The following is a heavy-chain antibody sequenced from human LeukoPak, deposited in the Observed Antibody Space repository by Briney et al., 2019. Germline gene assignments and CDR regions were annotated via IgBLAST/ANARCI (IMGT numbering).Heavy chain of an antibody. CDR2: IYYSGST. D-gene: IGHD7-27*01. V-gene: IGHV4-59*08. J-gene: IGHJ2*01. Sequence: PSETLSLTCAVYGGSFSGYYWSWIRQPPGKGLEWIGYIYYSGSTNYNPSLKSRVTISVDTSKNQFSLKLSSVTAADTAVYYCARSWGHWYFDLWGRGTLVTVSS. CDR3: ARSWGHWYFDL. CDR1: GGSFSGYY.